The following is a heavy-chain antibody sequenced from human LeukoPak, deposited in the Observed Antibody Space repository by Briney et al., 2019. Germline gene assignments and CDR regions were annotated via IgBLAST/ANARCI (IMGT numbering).Heavy chain of an antibody. CDR2: IYTSGST. CDR1: GGSISSGTYY. Sequence: PSETLSLTCTVSGGSISSGTYYWTWIRQPAGRGLEWIERIYTSGSTNYNPSLKSRVTISVDTSKNQFSLKLSSVTAADTAVYYCAGTHYDFCSGHEEGFDYWGQGTLVTVSS. V-gene: IGHV4-61*02. D-gene: IGHD3-3*01. CDR3: AGTHYDFCSGHEEGFDY. J-gene: IGHJ4*02.